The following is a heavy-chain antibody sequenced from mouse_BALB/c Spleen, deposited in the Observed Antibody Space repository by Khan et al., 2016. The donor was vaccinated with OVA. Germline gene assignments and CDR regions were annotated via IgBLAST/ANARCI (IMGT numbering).Heavy chain of an antibody. V-gene: IGHV3-2*02. D-gene: IGHD1-1*01. CDR3: ARGKYYGYYFDY. Sequence: EVQLQESGPGLVKPSQSLSLTCTVTGYSITSGYAWNWIRQFPGNKLEWMGYISYSGVTSYNPSLKSQISITRDTSKNQFFLQLNSVTTEDTATYYCARGKYYGYYFDYWGQGTTLTVSS. J-gene: IGHJ2*01. CDR1: GYSITSGYA. CDR2: ISYSGVT.